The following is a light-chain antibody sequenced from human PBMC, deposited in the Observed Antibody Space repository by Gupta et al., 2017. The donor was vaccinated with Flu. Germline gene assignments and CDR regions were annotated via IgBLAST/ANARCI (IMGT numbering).Light chain of an antibody. CDR1: SSKIGNNY. Sequence: KATITCSGTSSKIGNNYVSWYPHRTGQAPNLLIYNYNIRPSGIPERYSGTKSGTSATLGSTGLQTGDGADYYFETRDSSQSDGVFGGGTKLTGL. V-gene: IGLV1-51*01. J-gene: IGLJ3*02. CDR2: NYN. CDR3: ETRDSSQSDGV.